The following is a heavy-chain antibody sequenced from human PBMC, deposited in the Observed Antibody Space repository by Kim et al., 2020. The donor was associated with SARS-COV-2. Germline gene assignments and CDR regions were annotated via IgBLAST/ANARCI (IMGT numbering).Heavy chain of an antibody. Sequence: GGSLRLSCAASGFTFSSYGMHWVRQAPGKGLEWVAVISYDGSNKYYADSVKGRFTISRDNSKNTLYLQMNSLRAEDTAVYYCAKGGGDSSGWYGMVDFDYWGQGTLVTVSS. V-gene: IGHV3-30*18. CDR3: AKGGGDSSGWYGMVDFDY. CDR1: GFTFSSYG. J-gene: IGHJ4*02. D-gene: IGHD6-19*01. CDR2: ISYDGSNK.